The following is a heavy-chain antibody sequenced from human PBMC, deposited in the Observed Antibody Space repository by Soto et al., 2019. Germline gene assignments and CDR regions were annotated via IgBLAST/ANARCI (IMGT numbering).Heavy chain of an antibody. J-gene: IGHJ5*02. Sequence: PSETLSLTCTVSGGSISSSSYYWGWIRQPPGKGLEWIGSIYYSGSTYYNPSLKSRVTISVDTSKNQFSLKLSSVTAADTAVYYCARLTGYCSSTSCYTLPYNWFDPWGQGTLVTVSS. CDR1: GGSISSSSYY. CDR2: IYYSGST. CDR3: ARLTGYCSSTSCYTLPYNWFDP. V-gene: IGHV4-39*01. D-gene: IGHD2-2*02.